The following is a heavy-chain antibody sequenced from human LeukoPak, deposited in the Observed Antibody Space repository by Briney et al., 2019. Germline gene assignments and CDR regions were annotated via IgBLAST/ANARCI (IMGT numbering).Heavy chain of an antibody. Sequence: PGGSLRLSCAASGFTFDDYAMHWVRQAPGKGLEWVSGISWNSGSIGYADSVKGRFTISRDNAKNSLYLQMNSLRAEDTALYYCAKEGGTGGFYYGMDVWGQGTTVTVSS. J-gene: IGHJ6*02. CDR2: ISWNSGSI. V-gene: IGHV3-9*01. D-gene: IGHD3/OR15-3a*01. CDR3: AKEGGTGGFYYGMDV. CDR1: GFTFDDYA.